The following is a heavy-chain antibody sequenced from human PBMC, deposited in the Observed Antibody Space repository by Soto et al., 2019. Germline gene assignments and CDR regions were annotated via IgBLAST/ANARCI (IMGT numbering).Heavy chain of an antibody. J-gene: IGHJ3*02. D-gene: IGHD3-16*01. CDR2: MHHGGDI. CDR1: GASVASVER. CDR3: ATDQKYADKTWAFDI. V-gene: IGHV4-4*02. Sequence: SETLSLTCDVSGASVASVERWNWVRRPPGKGLEWIAEMHHGGDINYNPSLKTRVTMSIDKSKNQLSLKLSFVTAADTAIYYCATDQKYADKTWAFDIRGPGTVVTVSS.